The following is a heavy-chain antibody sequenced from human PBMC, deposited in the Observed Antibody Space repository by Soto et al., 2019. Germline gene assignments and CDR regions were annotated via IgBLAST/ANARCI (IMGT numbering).Heavy chain of an antibody. CDR2: IKSKTDGGRT. CDR3: PTDSSHLEWLLSTEFDY. V-gene: IGHV3-15*07. D-gene: IGHD3-3*01. J-gene: IGHJ4*02. Sequence: GSLRHSCAASGFNFSNAGMNWVRQAPGKGLEWVGRIKSKTDGGRTDYAAPVKGRFTISRDDSKNTLYLQMNSLKTEDTAVYYCPTDSSHLEWLLSTEFDYWGQGTLVTVSS. CDR1: GFNFSNAG.